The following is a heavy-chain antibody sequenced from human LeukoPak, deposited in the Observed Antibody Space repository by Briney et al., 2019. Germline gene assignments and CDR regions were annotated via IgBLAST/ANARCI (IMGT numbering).Heavy chain of an antibody. CDR3: AGITVTNDAFDI. CDR1: GGSFSGYY. J-gene: IGHJ3*02. V-gene: IGHV4-34*04. Sequence: PSETLSLTCAVYGGSFSGYYWSWIRQPPGEGLEWIGEINHSGSTNNNPSLKSRATISVDTSKNQFSLKLSSVTAADPAVFSCAGITVTNDAFDIWGQGTMVTVSS. D-gene: IGHD4-17*01. CDR2: INHSGST.